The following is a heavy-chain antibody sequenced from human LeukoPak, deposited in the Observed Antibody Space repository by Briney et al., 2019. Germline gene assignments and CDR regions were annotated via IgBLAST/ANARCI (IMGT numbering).Heavy chain of an antibody. CDR3: AKDGKYCSRTNCYERYYYMDV. CDR1: GFTFSSYS. CDR2: IRFDGSNK. V-gene: IGHV3-30*02. Sequence: PGGSLRLSCAASGFTFSSYSMNWVRHAPGKGLEWVAFIRFDGSNKYYAGSVKGRFTISRDNSKNTLYLQMNSLRAEDTAVYYCAKDGKYCSRTNCYERYYYMDVWGKGTTVTVSS. D-gene: IGHD2-2*01. J-gene: IGHJ6*03.